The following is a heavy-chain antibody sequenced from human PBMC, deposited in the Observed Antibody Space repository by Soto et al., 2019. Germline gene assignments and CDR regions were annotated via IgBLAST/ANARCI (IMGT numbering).Heavy chain of an antibody. D-gene: IGHD5-18*01. J-gene: IGHJ3*02. CDR1: GGSFSCYY. CDR2: INHSGST. V-gene: IGHV4-34*01. Sequence: SETLSLTCAVYGGSFSCYYWSWIRQPPGKGLEWIGEINHSGSTNYNPSLKSRVTISVDTSKNQFSLKLSSVTAADTAVYYCARGEXASGYSYGYHGTDAFDIWGQGTMVTVSS. CDR3: ARGEXASGYSYGYHGTDAFDI.